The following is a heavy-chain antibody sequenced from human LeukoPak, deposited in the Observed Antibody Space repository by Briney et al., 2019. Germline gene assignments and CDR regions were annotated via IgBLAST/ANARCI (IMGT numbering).Heavy chain of an antibody. D-gene: IGHD4-17*01. J-gene: IGHJ4*02. CDR3: ARDLGSVTTL. CDR2: ISSSSSYI. CDR1: GFTFSSYS. Sequence: GGSLRLSCAASGFTFSSYSMNWVRQAPGEGLEWVSSISSSSSYIYYADSVKGRFTISRDNAKNSLYLQMNSLRAEDTAVYYCARDLGSVTTLWGQGTPVTVSS. V-gene: IGHV3-21*01.